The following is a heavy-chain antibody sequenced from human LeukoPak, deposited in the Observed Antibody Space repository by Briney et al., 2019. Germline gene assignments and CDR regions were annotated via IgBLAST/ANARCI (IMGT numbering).Heavy chain of an antibody. V-gene: IGHV3-74*01. CDR2: INTDGSST. Sequence: GGSLRLSCAASGFTFSSYWMHWVRQAPGKGLGWVLRINTDGSSTSYADSVKGRFTISRDNAKNTLYLQMNSLRAEDTAVYYCVSVYCSSTSCPSAAFDIWGQGTMVTVSS. J-gene: IGHJ3*02. CDR3: VSVYCSSTSCPSAAFDI. D-gene: IGHD2-2*01. CDR1: GFTFSSYW.